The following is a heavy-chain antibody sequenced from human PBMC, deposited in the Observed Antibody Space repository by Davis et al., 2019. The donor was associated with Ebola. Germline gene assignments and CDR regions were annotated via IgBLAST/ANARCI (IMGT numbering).Heavy chain of an antibody. CDR2: ISGRGGTT. J-gene: IGHJ6*03. CDR1: GFTFSSYA. CDR3: ARDFLGYMDV. V-gene: IGHV3-23*01. Sequence: GESLKISCAASGFTFSSYAMSWVRQAPGKGLEWVSVISGRGGTTYYADSVKGRFTISRDNSKNTLFLQMNSLRAEDTAVYYCARDFLGYMDVWGKGSTVTVSS.